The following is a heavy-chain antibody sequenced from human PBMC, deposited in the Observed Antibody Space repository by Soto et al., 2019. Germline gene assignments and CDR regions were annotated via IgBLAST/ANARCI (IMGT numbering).Heavy chain of an antibody. J-gene: IGHJ4*02. V-gene: IGHV1-69*19. CDR1: GGTFNTYA. D-gene: IGHD3-10*01. CDR2: ISPTFGAA. Sequence: QVQLVQSGAEMKKSGSSVKVSCQSSGGTFNTYAMNWVRQAPGQGPEWMGGISPTFGAANYAPKFQGRVTITADESTGTSYMQLSSLTSEDTALYFCAREVQVHTPAFVYWGQGTLVTVSS. CDR3: AREVQVHTPAFVY.